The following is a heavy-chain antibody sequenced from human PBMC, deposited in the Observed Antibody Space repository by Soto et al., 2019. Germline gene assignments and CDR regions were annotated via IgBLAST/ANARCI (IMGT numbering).Heavy chain of an antibody. CDR3: ASGLSAATVVTCYFDY. Sequence: QVHLQESGPGLVKPSQTLSLTCTVSGGSISSSDYYWSWIRQPPGKGLEWIGYIYCSGNTYYHPSLNSRLTISVDTSKIQFSLKLNSVTAAATALYFGASGLSAATVVTCYFDYWGQGTLVTVSS. D-gene: IGHD4-17*01. J-gene: IGHJ4*02. CDR2: IYCSGNT. V-gene: IGHV4-31*03. CDR1: GGSISSSDYY.